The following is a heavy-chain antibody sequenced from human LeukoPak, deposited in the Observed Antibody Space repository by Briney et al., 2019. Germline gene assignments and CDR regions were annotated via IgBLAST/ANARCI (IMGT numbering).Heavy chain of an antibody. Sequence: PGGSLRLSCAASGFTFNTYAMSWVRKAPGKGLEWVSAISGSGDSTYYADSVKGRFTISRDNSKNTLYLQVNSLRAEDTAVYYCSGDRATSYFDYWGQGALVTISS. J-gene: IGHJ4*02. D-gene: IGHD1-26*01. CDR3: SGDRATSYFDY. V-gene: IGHV3-23*01. CDR2: ISGSGDST. CDR1: GFTFNTYA.